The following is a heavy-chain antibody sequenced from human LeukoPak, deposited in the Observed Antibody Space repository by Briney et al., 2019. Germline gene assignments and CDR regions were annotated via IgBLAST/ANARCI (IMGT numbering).Heavy chain of an antibody. CDR3: ARNYSSSSLAYYYYMDV. CDR1: GFTFSSYS. CDR2: ISSSSSYI. V-gene: IGHV3-21*01. D-gene: IGHD6-6*01. Sequence: PGRSLRLSCAASGFTFSSYSMNWVRQAPGKGLEWVSSISSSSSYIYYADSVKGRFTISRDNAKNSLYLQMNSLRAEDTAVYYCARNYSSSSLAYYYYMDVWGKGTTVTVSS. J-gene: IGHJ6*03.